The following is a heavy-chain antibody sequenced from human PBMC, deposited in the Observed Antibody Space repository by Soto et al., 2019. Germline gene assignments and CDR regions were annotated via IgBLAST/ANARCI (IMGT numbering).Heavy chain of an antibody. CDR2: ISGSGSPI. V-gene: IGHV3-11*01. J-gene: IGHJ6*02. D-gene: IGHD2-8*01. Sequence: GGSLRLSCTASGFTFSRYFMAWIRQAPGKGLEWVSYISGSGSPIYDADSVKGRFTISRDNAKNSLFLQLNNLRVEDTAVYYCARARPDIVQLVGATAGYYGMDAWGQRTTVTVSS. CDR3: ARARPDIVQLVGATAGYYGMDA. CDR1: GFTFSRYF.